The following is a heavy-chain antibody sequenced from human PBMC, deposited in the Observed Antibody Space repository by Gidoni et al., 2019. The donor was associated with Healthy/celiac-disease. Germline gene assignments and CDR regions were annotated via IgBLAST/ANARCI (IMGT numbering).Heavy chain of an antibody. D-gene: IGHD3-10*01. J-gene: IGHJ3*02. Sequence: QVQLQQLGAGLLKPSETLSLTCAVYGGSFSGYYWSCIRQPPGKGLEWIGEINHSGSTNYNPSLKSRVTISGDTSKNQFSRKLSSVTAADTAVYYCARGTKGLPLLWFGELYRQKHAFDIWGQGTMVTVSS. V-gene: IGHV4-34*01. CDR3: ARGTKGLPLLWFGELYRQKHAFDI. CDR1: GGSFSGYY. CDR2: INHSGST.